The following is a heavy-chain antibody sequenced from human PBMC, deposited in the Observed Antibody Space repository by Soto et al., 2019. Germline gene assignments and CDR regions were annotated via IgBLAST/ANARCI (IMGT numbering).Heavy chain of an antibody. D-gene: IGHD4-17*01. CDR3: TRTTVTPSEYYYYYGMDV. CDR2: IYYSGST. Sequence: SETLSLTCTVSGGSISSSSYYWGWIRQPPGKGLEWIGSIYYSGSTYYNPSLKSRVTISVDTSKNQFSLKLSSVTAADTAVYYCTRTTVTPSEYYYYYGMDVWGQGTTVTVSS. J-gene: IGHJ6*02. V-gene: IGHV4-39*01. CDR1: GGSISSSSYY.